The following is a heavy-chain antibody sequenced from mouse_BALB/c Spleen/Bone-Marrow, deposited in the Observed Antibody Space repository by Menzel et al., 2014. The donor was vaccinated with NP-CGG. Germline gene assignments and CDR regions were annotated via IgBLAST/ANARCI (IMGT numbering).Heavy chain of an antibody. CDR2: IYPGDGDT. J-gene: IGHJ4*01. V-gene: IGHV1-87*01. D-gene: IGHD1-2*01. CDR3: ARDHYDGPFDY. CDR1: GYTFTSYW. Sequence: VQLVESGAELARPGASVKLSCKASGYTFTSYWMHWLKQRPGQGLEWIGAIYPGDGDTRYTQKFKGKATLTADKSSSIAYIQLSSLSSEDSAVYYCARDHYDGPFDYWGQRAAGTGSS.